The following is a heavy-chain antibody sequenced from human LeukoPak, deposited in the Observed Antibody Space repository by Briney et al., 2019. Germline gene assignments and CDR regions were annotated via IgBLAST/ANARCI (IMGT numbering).Heavy chain of an antibody. CDR2: IKQDGSDK. J-gene: IGHJ4*02. Sequence: GGSLRLSCAASGLTVSSNCMSWVRQAPGKGLEWVASIKQDGSDKYYVDSVKGRCTISRDNAKKSLYLQMNSLRAEDTAVYYCAGFRWTTTSVDYWGQGTLVTVSS. CDR1: GLTVSSNC. V-gene: IGHV3-7*01. CDR3: AGFRWTTTSVDY. D-gene: IGHD4-17*01.